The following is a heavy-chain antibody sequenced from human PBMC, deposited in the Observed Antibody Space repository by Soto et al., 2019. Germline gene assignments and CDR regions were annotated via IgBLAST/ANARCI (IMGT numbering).Heavy chain of an antibody. CDR1: GFSLNDFG. CDR2: LCYDGNRK. CDR3: AKENTPPYLES. Sequence: GGSLRLSCATSGFSLNDFGIHWVRQAPGKGLEWVSQLCYDGNRKNYADSVKGRFTVSRDSSKNTVYLHMDSLRVEDTAVYYCAKENTPPYLESGGQEALDTVSS. J-gene: IGHJ4*02. D-gene: IGHD2-2*02. V-gene: IGHV3-33*03.